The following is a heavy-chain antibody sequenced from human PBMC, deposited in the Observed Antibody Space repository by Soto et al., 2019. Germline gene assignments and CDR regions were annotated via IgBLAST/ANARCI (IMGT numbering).Heavy chain of an antibody. J-gene: IGHJ4*02. Sequence: SETLSLTCTVSGGSVSSGSYYWSWIRQPPGKGLEWIGYIYYSGSTNYNPSLKSRVTISVDTSKNQFSLKLSSVTAADTAVYYCARSPSSLLYAYFDDWGQGTLVTVSS. D-gene: IGHD2-8*01. CDR1: GGSVSSGSYY. V-gene: IGHV4-61*01. CDR3: ARSPSSLLYAYFDD. CDR2: IYYSGST.